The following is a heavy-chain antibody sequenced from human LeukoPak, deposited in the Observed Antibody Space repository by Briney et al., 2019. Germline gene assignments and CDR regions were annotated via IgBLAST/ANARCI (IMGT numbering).Heavy chain of an antibody. J-gene: IGHJ4*02. CDR2: INHSGST. Sequence: SETLSLTCAVYGGSFSGYYWSWIRQPPGKGLEWIGEINHSGSTNYNPSLKSRVTISVDTSKNQLSLKLSSVTAADTAVYYCARGKGGYCSSTSCYRPNYFDYWGQGTLVTVSS. V-gene: IGHV4-34*01. CDR1: GGSFSGYY. CDR3: ARGKGGYCSSTSCYRPNYFDY. D-gene: IGHD2-2*01.